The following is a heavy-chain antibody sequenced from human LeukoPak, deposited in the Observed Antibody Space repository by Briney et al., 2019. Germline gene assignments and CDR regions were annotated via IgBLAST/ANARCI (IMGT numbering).Heavy chain of an antibody. J-gene: IGHJ4*02. V-gene: IGHV3-30*18. D-gene: IGHD3-10*02. CDR2: ISYDGSNK. CDR1: GFTFSSYS. Sequence: GGSLRLSCAASGFTFSSYSMNWVRQAPGKGLEWVAVISYDGSNKYYADSVKGRFTISRDNSKNTLYLQMNSLRAEDTAVYYCAKAQSITIALFVGTFDYWGQGTLVTVSS. CDR3: AKAQSITIALFVGTFDY.